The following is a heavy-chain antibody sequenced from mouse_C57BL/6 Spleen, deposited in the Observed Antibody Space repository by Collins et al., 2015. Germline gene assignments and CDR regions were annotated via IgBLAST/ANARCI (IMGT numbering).Heavy chain of an antibody. Sequence: EVKLLQSGGGLVQPGGSLKLSCAASGIDFSRYWMSWVRRAPGKGLEWIGEINPGSRTINYAPSLKDKFIISRDNAKNTLYLQMSKVRSEDTALYYCARLGYYGWMDYWGQGTSVTVSS. V-gene: IGHV4-1*01. D-gene: IGHD1-1*01. CDR2: INPGSRTI. CDR1: GIDFSRYW. CDR3: ARLGYYGWMDY. J-gene: IGHJ4*01.